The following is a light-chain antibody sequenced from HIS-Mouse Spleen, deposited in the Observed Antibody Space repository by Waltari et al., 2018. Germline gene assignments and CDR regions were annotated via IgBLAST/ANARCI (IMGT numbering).Light chain of an antibody. CDR1: QSLLHSNGYNY. V-gene: IGKV2-28*01. CDR3: MQALQTPFT. J-gene: IGKJ3*01. Sequence: DIVMTQSPLSLPVTPGERASLPCRSSQSLLHSNGYNYLDWYLQKPGQSPQLLIYLGSNRASGVPDRFSGSGSGTDFTLKISRVEAEDVGVYYCMQALQTPFTFGPGTKVDIK. CDR2: LGS.